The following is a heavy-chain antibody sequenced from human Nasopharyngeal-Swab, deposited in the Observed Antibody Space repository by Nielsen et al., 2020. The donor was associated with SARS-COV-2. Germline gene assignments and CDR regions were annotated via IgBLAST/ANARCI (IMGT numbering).Heavy chain of an antibody. CDR2: VSGDGVTT. CDR3: ARGTPGIPGVDY. Sequence: GESLKISCSASGFPFSSFCMHWVRQAPGKGLEYLSAVSGDGVTTHYADSLKGRFTISRENSKNTVYLQLGSLTAEDMAVYFCARGTPGIPGVDYWGQGTLVTVSS. D-gene: IGHD2-8*02. V-gene: IGHV3-64*02. J-gene: IGHJ4*02. CDR1: GFPFSSFC.